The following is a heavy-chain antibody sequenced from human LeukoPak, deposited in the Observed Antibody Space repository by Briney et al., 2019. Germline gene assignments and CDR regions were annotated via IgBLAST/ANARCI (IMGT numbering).Heavy chain of an antibody. J-gene: IGHJ4*02. CDR3: ARRRGSGSYYKGFIDY. CDR1: GYSVSSGYY. CDR2: IYHSGRT. V-gene: IGHV4-38-2*02. Sequence: SETLSLTCTVSGYSVSSGYYWGWIRQPPGKGLEWIGSIYHSGRTFYNPSLKSRVTISVDTSKNQFSLKLTSVTAADTAVYYCARRRGSGSYYKGFIDYWGQGTLVTVSS. D-gene: IGHD3-10*01.